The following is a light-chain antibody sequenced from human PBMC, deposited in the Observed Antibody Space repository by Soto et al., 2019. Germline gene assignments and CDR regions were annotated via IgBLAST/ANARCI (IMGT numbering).Light chain of an antibody. Sequence: QSVLTQPPSAYGSAGQSVTISCTGTSSDVGGYNYVSWYQQHPGKAPKDMIYEVSKRPSGVPDRFSGSKSGNTASLTVSGLQAEDEADYYCSSYAGSNLVFGGGTKLTVL. V-gene: IGLV2-8*01. J-gene: IGLJ2*01. CDR1: SSDVGGYNY. CDR3: SSYAGSNLV. CDR2: EVS.